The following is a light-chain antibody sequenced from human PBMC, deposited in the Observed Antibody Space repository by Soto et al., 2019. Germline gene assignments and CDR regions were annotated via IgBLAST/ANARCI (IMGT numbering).Light chain of an antibody. Sequence: EIVSTQSPATLSLSPGEIATLSCRASQSVSTYLAWYQQKPGQAPRLLIYDASTRATGIPARFSGSGSGTDFTLTISSLEPDDFAVYYCQQRSNWPLTFGGGTKVDIK. CDR2: DAS. V-gene: IGKV3-11*01. CDR1: QSVSTY. CDR3: QQRSNWPLT. J-gene: IGKJ4*01.